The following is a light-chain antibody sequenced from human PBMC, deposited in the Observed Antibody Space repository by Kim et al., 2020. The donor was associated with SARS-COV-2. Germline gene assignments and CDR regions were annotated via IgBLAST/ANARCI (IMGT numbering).Light chain of an antibody. Sequence: NFMLTQPHSVSESPGKTITISCTRSTGTIASRFVQWYQQRPGSAPTTVIYEDDRRPSGVPVRFSGSLDSSSNSASLTISGLKSEDEADDYCQSSDSNSNWVFGGGTKVTVL. CDR2: EDD. CDR3: QSSDSNSNWV. J-gene: IGLJ3*02. CDR1: TGTIASRF. V-gene: IGLV6-57*04.